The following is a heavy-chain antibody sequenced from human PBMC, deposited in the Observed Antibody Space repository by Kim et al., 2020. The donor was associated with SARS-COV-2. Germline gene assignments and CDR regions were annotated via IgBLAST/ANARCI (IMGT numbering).Heavy chain of an antibody. CDR3: AKSPEMEVATREGFDP. CDR2: ISGSGGST. D-gene: IGHD5-12*01. CDR1: GFTFSSYA. J-gene: IGHJ5*02. V-gene: IGHV3-23*01. Sequence: GGSLRLSCAASGFTFSSYAMSWVRQAPGKGLEWVSAISGSGGSTYYADSVKGRFTISRDNSKNTLYLQMNSLRAEDTAVYYCAKSPEMEVATREGFDPWGQGTLVTVSS.